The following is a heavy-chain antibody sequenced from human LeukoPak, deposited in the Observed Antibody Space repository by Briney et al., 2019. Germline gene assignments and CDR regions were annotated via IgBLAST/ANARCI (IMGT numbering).Heavy chain of an antibody. D-gene: IGHD4-11*01. CDR2: LNPHSGGT. J-gene: IGHJ6*02. CDR1: GYTLSDYY. V-gene: IGHV1-2*02. CDR3: ARGHSIINGLDV. Sequence: ASVKVSCEASGYTLSDYYIYWVRQAPGQGLEWLGWLNPHSGGTNYAQKFQGRVTLTRDTSISTTYMKLSTLTSDDTAIYYCARGHSIINGLDVWGQGTTVIVSS.